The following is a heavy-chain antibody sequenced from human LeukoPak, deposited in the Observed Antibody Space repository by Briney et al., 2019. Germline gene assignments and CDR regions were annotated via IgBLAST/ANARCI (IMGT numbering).Heavy chain of an antibody. CDR3: ARTAGGNSHFDY. D-gene: IGHD4-23*01. CDR1: GYTFTGYY. Sequence: ASVKVSCKASGYTFTGYYMHWVRQAPGQGLEWMGRINPTSGGTNYAQKFQGRVTMTRDTSISTAYMELSRLRSDDTAVYYCARTAGGNSHFDYWGQGTLVTVSS. CDR2: INPTSGGT. J-gene: IGHJ4*02. V-gene: IGHV1-2*06.